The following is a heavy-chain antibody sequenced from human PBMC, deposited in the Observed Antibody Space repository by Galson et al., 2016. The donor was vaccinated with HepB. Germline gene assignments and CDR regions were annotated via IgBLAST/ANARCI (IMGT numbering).Heavy chain of an antibody. CDR1: GLSLRSYG. CDR3: WRDARYGSEKNSYYGMDV. CDR2: IWYDGSSE. Sequence: SLRLSCAASGLSLRSYGMQWVRQAPGKGLEWVAFIWYDGSSEYYVDSVEGRFTISRDSSKNTLYLQMNSLRVEDTAVYYCWRDARYGSEKNSYYGMDVWGQGTTVTVSS. D-gene: IGHD3-10*01. J-gene: IGHJ6*02. V-gene: IGHV3-33*01.